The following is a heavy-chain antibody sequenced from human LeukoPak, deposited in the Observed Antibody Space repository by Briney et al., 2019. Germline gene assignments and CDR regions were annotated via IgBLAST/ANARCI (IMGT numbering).Heavy chain of an antibody. CDR3: ARGDSYDSTGLYDY. CDR2: IRQDGSEI. Sequence: GGSLRLSCGASGFTFSRYWMCWVRQAPGKGLEWVAKIRQDGSEIYYVDSVKGQFTISRDNAKNSLYLHMSSLRAEDTAVYYCARGDSYDSTGLYDYWGQGTLVTVSS. V-gene: IGHV3-7*01. D-gene: IGHD3-22*01. CDR1: GFTFSRYW. J-gene: IGHJ4*02.